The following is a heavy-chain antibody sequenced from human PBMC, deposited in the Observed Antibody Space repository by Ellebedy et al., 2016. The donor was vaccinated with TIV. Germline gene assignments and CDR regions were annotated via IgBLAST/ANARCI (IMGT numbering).Heavy chain of an antibody. CDR2: IWYDGVNI. CDR3: ARDRDSYDNSGYLGY. V-gene: IGHV3-33*01. D-gene: IGHD3-22*01. Sequence: GESLKISCEASGFSFSIYGMHWVRQAPGKGLARVAVIWYDGVNIYYTASVKGRFTISRDNSKNTLYLQMNSLRAEETDVYYCARDRDSYDNSGYLGYWGQGTLVSVSS. J-gene: IGHJ4*02. CDR1: GFSFSIYG.